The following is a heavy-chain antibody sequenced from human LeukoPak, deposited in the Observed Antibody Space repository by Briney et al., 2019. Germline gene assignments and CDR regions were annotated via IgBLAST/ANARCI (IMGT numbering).Heavy chain of an antibody. Sequence: GASVKVSCKASGYTFTGYYMHWVQQAPGKGLEWMGLVDPEDGETIYAEKFQGRVTITADTSTDTAYMELSSLRSEDTAVYYCATGHDYGRFDYWGQGTLVTVSS. CDR2: VDPEDGET. CDR1: GYTFTGYY. J-gene: IGHJ4*02. D-gene: IGHD4-17*01. CDR3: ATGHDYGRFDY. V-gene: IGHV1-69-2*01.